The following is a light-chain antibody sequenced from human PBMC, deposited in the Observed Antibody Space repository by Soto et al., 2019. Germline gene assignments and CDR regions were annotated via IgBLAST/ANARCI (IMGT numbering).Light chain of an antibody. CDR3: CSYTSSTTLVV. Sequence: QSALTQPASVSGSPGQSITISCTGSSSDVGGYNFVSWYQQYPGKAPKPMIYEVSNRPSGISNRFSGSKSGNTASLTISGLQADDEADYYCCSYTSSTTLVVFGGGTKLTVL. J-gene: IGLJ2*01. CDR2: EVS. CDR1: SSDVGGYNF. V-gene: IGLV2-14*01.